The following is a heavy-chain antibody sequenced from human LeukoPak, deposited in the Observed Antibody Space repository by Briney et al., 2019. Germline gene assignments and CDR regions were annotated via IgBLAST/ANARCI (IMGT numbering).Heavy chain of an antibody. D-gene: IGHD3-22*01. J-gene: IGHJ4*02. V-gene: IGHV4-31*03. CDR1: GGSISSGGYY. CDR3: ARGRWLLLDY. CDR2: IYYSGST. Sequence: PSETLSLTCTVSGGSISSGGYYWSWIRQHPGKGLEWIGYIYYSGSTYYNPSLKSRVTISVDTSKNQFSLKLSSVTAADTAVYYCARGRWLLLDYWGQGTLVTVSS.